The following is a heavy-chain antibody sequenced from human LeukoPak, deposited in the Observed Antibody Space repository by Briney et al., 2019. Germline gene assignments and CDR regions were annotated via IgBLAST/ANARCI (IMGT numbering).Heavy chain of an antibody. CDR1: GFTFSSYA. J-gene: IGHJ4*02. D-gene: IGHD4-17*01. V-gene: IGHV3-64*01. CDR3: ARDGDYGDTYYFDY. Sequence: PGGSLRLSCAASGFTFSSYAMHWVRQAPGRGLEYVSAISSNGGSTYYANSVKGRFTISRDNSKNTLYLQMGSLRVEDTAVYYCARDGDYGDTYYFDYWGQGTLVTVSS. CDR2: ISSNGGST.